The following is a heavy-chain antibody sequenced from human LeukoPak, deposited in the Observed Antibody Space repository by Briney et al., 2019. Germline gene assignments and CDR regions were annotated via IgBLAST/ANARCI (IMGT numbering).Heavy chain of an antibody. Sequence: PSETLSLTSAVYGGSLRGYCWGCIRQPPRKGLEWVVEINHMGRTNYNPSIKSRGNILVDKSKNQFSLKLSSVTDADTAVYYCARGQVAARRGGVGDYYYYYYMDVWGKGTTVTVSS. D-gene: IGHD6-6*01. V-gene: IGHV4-34*01. CDR2: INHMGRT. J-gene: IGHJ6*03. CDR1: GGSLRGYC. CDR3: ARGQVAARRGGVGDYYYYYYMDV.